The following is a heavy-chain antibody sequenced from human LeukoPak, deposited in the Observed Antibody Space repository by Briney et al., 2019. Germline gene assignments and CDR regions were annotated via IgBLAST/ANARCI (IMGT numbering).Heavy chain of an antibody. D-gene: IGHD6-19*01. Sequence: GESLKISCKGSGYSFTSYWIGWVRQMPGKGLEWMGIIYPGDSDTRYSPSFQGQVTISADKSISTAYLQWSSLKASDTATYYCARHYSSGWSYYYYGMDVWGQGTTVTVSS. CDR3: ARHYSSGWSYYYYGMDV. CDR1: GYSFTSYW. V-gene: IGHV5-51*01. J-gene: IGHJ6*02. CDR2: IYPGDSDT.